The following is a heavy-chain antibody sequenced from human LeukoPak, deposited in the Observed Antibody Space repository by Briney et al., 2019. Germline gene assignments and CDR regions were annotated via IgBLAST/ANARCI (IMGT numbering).Heavy chain of an antibody. CDR3: ARAPEYGLYYFDY. J-gene: IGHJ4*02. Sequence: SETLSLTCTVSGGSISSGSYYWGWIRQPPGKGLEWIGNIYYSGSTYYNPSLKSRVSISVDTSKNQFSLKLTSVTAADTAVYYCARAPEYGLYYFDYWGQGTLVTVSS. D-gene: IGHD1-14*01. CDR2: IYYSGST. V-gene: IGHV4-39*07. CDR1: GGSISSGSYY.